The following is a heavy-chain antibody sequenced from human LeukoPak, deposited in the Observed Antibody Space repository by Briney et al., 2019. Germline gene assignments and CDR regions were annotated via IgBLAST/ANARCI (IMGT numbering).Heavy chain of an antibody. CDR3: ARVVIAAAGIGY. D-gene: IGHD6-13*01. J-gene: IGHJ4*02. Sequence: SETLSLTCTVPGGSISSGGYYWSWIRQHPGKGLEWIGYIYYSGSTYYNPSLKSRVTISVDTSKNQFSLKLSSVSAADTAVYYCARVVIAAAGIGYWGQGTLVTVSS. CDR1: GGSISSGGYY. CDR2: IYYSGST. V-gene: IGHV4-31*03.